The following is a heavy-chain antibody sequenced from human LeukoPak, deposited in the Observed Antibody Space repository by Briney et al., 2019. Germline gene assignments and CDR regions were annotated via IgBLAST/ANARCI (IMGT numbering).Heavy chain of an antibody. CDR1: GGSISSGSNY. CDR2: IYTSGST. CDR3: ASWFRRYFDY. V-gene: IGHV4-61*02. D-gene: IGHD3-10*01. J-gene: IGHJ4*02. Sequence: PSQTLSLTCTVSGGSISSGSNYWSCIRPPAGKGLEWIGRIYTSGSTNYNPSLKSRVTTSVDTSKTQFSVKLSSVTAADTAVYYCASWFRRYFDYWGQGTLVTVSS.